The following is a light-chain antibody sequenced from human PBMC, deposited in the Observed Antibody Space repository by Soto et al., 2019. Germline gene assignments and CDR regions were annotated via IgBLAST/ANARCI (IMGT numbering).Light chain of an antibody. CDR3: SSYTTSGTVL. J-gene: IGLJ2*01. CDR1: SSDIGSYNY. CDR2: EVS. Sequence: QSALTQPASVSGSPGQSITISCTGSSSDIGSYNYVSWYQQHPGEAPKLLFYEVSNRPSGVSNRFSGSKSGNTASLTISGLQAEDEADYYCSSYTTSGTVLFGGGTQLTVL. V-gene: IGLV2-14*01.